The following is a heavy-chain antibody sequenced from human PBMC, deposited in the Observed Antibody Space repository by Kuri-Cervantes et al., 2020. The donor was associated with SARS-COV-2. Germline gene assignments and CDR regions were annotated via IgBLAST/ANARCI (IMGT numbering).Heavy chain of an antibody. CDR1: GFTFSSYA. CDR3: ARAYTSGVLLWSLLGY. CDR2: ISYDGSNK. Sequence: GESLKISCAASGFTFSSYAMHWVRQAPGKGPEWVAVISYDGSNKYYADSVKGRFTISRDNSKNTLYLQMNSLRAEDTAVYYCARAYTSGVLLWSLLGYWGQGTLVTVSS. V-gene: IGHV3-30-3*01. D-gene: IGHD3-10*01. J-gene: IGHJ4*02.